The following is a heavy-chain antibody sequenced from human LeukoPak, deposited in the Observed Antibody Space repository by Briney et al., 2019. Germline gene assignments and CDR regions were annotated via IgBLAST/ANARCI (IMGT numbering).Heavy chain of an antibody. Sequence: PSETLSLTCAVYGGSFRGYYWSWIRQPPGKGLEWIGEINHSGSTNYNPSLKSRVTISVDTSKNQFSLQLNSVTPEDTAVYYCAREPRLAARGYNWFDPWGQGTLVTVSS. V-gene: IGHV4-34*01. J-gene: IGHJ5*02. CDR3: AREPRLAARGYNWFDP. CDR1: GGSFRGYY. D-gene: IGHD6-6*01. CDR2: INHSGST.